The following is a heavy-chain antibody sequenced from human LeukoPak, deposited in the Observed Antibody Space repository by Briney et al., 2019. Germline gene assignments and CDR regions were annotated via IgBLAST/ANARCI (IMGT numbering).Heavy chain of an antibody. Sequence: PGGSLRLSCAASGFTFSSYVMSWVRQAPGKGLEWVSAISGSGGGTYYADSVKGRFTISRDNSKNTLYLQTNSLRAEDTAVYYCARRGAAGTYYFDYRGQGTLVTVSS. V-gene: IGHV3-23*01. CDR3: ARRGAAGTYYFDY. CDR2: ISGSGGGT. D-gene: IGHD6-13*01. CDR1: GFTFSSYV. J-gene: IGHJ4*02.